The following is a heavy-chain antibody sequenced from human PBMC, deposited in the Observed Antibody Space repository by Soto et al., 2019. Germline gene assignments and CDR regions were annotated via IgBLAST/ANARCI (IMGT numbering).Heavy chain of an antibody. CDR2: ISPLFSTT. CDR3: SASSSVAAAGYFKF. J-gene: IGHJ4*02. D-gene: IGHD6-13*01. V-gene: IGHV1-69*01. Sequence: QVQLVQSGAEVKEPGSSVKVSCKATGDLFNNYAFNWVRQAPGQGLGWMGRISPLFSTTNYAQKFQGRVTIGADELTTIVYLEVSNLGSEDTAMYYCSASSSVAAAGYFKFWGQGTLGTVSP. CDR1: GDLFNNYA.